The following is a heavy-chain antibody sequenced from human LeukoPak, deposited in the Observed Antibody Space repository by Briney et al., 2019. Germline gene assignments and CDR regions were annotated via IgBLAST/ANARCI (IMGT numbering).Heavy chain of an antibody. Sequence: PGGSLRLSCAASGFTFSSYAKSYVRQAPGKSLEWVSAISGSGGSTYYAHSVKGRFTISRDNSKSTLYLQMISLRAEQTAVYYCAKDLRGYGDDFDYWGQGTLVTVSS. J-gene: IGHJ4*02. CDR2: ISGSGGST. CDR1: GFTFSSYA. D-gene: IGHD4-17*01. V-gene: IGHV3-23*01. CDR3: AKDLRGYGDDFDY.